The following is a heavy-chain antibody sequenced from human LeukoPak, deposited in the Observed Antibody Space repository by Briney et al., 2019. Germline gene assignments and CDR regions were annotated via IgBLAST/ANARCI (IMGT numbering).Heavy chain of an antibody. D-gene: IGHD5-12*01. CDR3: ARAGLYSGSGLDY. V-gene: IGHV3-7*01. CDR1: GGSISSYY. Sequence: ETLSLTCTVSGGSISSYYWSWIRQPPGKGLEWVANIKQDGSEKYYVDSVKGRFTISRDNAKNSLYLQMNSLRGEDTAVYYCARAGLYSGSGLDYWGQGSLVTVSS. J-gene: IGHJ4*02. CDR2: IKQDGSEK.